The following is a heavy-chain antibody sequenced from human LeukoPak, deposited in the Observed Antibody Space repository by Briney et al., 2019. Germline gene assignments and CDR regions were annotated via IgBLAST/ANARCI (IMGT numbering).Heavy chain of an antibody. CDR1: GGSISSSSYY. J-gene: IGHJ3*02. D-gene: IGHD1-26*01. CDR2: IYYSGTT. V-gene: IGHV4-39*07. CDR3: ARDLKYIGNPNSDGFDI. Sequence: SETLSLTCTVSGGSISSSSYYWGWIRQPPGKGLEWIGSIYYSGTTYYNPSLKNRVTMSVDTSKNQFSLKLSSVTAADTAVYYCARDLKYIGNPNSDGFDIWGQGTMVTVS.